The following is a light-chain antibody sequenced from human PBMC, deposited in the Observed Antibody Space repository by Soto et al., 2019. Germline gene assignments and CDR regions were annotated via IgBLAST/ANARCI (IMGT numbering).Light chain of an antibody. V-gene: IGKV1-5*01. CDR1: QSINKW. CDR2: DAS. CDR3: QQYDSDPWT. Sequence: DIQMTQSPSTLSASVGDRVTITCRASQSINKWLAWYHQKPGKAPKLLIYDASSLNSGAPSRFSGRGSGTEFTLTISSVQPDDFAAYYCQQYDSDPWTVGQGTKVEIK. J-gene: IGKJ1*01.